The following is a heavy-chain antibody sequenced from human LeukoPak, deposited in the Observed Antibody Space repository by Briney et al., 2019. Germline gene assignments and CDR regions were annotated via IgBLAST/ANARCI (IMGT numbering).Heavy chain of an antibody. CDR3: TTEFKELGSFFYFYYMDV. CDR2: IKSKTDGGTT. J-gene: IGHJ6*03. CDR1: GFNFSYVW. D-gene: IGHD3-10*01. V-gene: IGHV3-15*01. Sequence: GGALRLACAASGFNFSYVWVGWVRQAPGKGLEWVGRIKSKTDGGTTDYAAPVKGRFTISRDDSKHALFLQMDSLKSDDTAMYYCTTEFKELGSFFYFYYMDVWGTGTTVTISS.